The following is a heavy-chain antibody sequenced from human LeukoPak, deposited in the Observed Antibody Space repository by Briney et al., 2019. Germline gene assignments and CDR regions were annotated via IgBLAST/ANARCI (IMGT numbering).Heavy chain of an antibody. V-gene: IGHV5-10-1*01. Sequence: GESLRISCKGSGYGFTNYWISWVRQMPGKGLEWMGRLDPSDSYINQSPSFQGHVTISVDKSISTAYLQWRSLKASDTAMYYCTRHRSATRRDGLDVWGQGTTVTVSS. CDR2: LDPSDSYI. D-gene: IGHD2-15*01. CDR3: TRHRSATRRDGLDV. J-gene: IGHJ6*02. CDR1: GYGFTNYW.